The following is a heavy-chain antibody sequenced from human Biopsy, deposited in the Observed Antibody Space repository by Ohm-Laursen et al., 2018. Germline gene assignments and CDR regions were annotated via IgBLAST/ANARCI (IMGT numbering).Heavy chain of an antibody. J-gene: IGHJ4*02. D-gene: IGHD5-12*01. CDR1: GDSFNHYY. CDR3: ARADMVTTIVDY. V-gene: IGHV4-34*09. Sequence: SQTLSLTCAVYGDSFNHYYWAWIRQSPGGGLEWIGQVDPTVSSTYYNPSLKSRLSIAIDTSKNQFSVSLRSVTAADTAVYYCARADMVTTIVDYWGQGTLVTVSS. CDR2: VDPTVSST.